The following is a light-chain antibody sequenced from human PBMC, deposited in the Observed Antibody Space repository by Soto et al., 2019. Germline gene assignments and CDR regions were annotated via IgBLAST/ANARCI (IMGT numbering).Light chain of an antibody. CDR2: GAS. CDR3: QQYAGPPTP. Sequence: EIVLTPSRGTLSLSPGHRTTLSCRPSQTVSNNYLAWCQQKPGQAPRVIMYGASRRATGIPDRFSGGGSGTDFTLTISRLEPEDFAVYFCQQYAGPPTPFGQGTRLEIK. CDR1: QTVSNNY. V-gene: IGKV3-20*01. J-gene: IGKJ5*01.